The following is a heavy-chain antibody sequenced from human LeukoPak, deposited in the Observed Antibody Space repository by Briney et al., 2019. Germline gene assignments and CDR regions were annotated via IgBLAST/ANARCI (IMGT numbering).Heavy chain of an antibody. D-gene: IGHD3-16*01. CDR1: GGSVSSYY. J-gene: IGHJ3*02. CDR2: FSYRGNS. V-gene: IGHV4-39*07. CDR3: ARAHVWGSRDAFDI. Sequence: SETLSLTCSVSGGSVSSYYWSWIRQPPGKGMQWIGSFSYRGNSFYNPSLKSRVTTSLDTSKHQFSLKLTSVTAADTAVYYCARAHVWGSRDAFDIWGQGTMLTVSS.